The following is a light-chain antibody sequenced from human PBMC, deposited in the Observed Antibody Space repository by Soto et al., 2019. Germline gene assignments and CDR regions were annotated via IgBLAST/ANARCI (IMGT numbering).Light chain of an antibody. CDR3: QQYNNQPRAT. CDR1: QSISGN. V-gene: IGKV3-15*01. Sequence: EIVMTKSPATLSVSPGERATLSCRASQSISGNLAWYQQKPGQAPRLLMFRTSTRATGFPARFSGSGSGTEFNLTIRNLQSEDCAIYYCQQYNNQPRATFGGGTKVEIK. CDR2: RTS. J-gene: IGKJ4*01.